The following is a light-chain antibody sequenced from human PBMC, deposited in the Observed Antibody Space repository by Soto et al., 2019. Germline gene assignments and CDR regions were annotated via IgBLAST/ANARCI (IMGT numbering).Light chain of an antibody. J-gene: IGKJ2*02. V-gene: IGKV3-11*01. CDR3: QHRTDWPPTCT. CDR1: QSVATY. Sequence: EIVLTQSPLTLALSPGERATLSCRASQSVATYLAWYQQRPGQAPRLLIYDASHRATGIPARFSGSGSGTDFTLTISSLEPEDFAVSYCQHRTDWPPTCTFGQGTKVEIK. CDR2: DAS.